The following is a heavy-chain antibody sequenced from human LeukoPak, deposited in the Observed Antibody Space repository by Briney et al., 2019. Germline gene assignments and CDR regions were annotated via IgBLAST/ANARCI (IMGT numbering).Heavy chain of an antibody. J-gene: IGHJ4*02. Sequence: SETLSLTCTISGDSISSYYWSWIRQPPGKGLEWIGYIYYSGSTKYNPSLKSRVTISVGTSKNQFSLKLTSVTAADTAVYYCARDPGDRLDYWGQGTLVTVSS. CDR2: IYYSGST. V-gene: IGHV4-59*01. CDR1: GDSISSYY. CDR3: ARDPGDRLDY. D-gene: IGHD1-14*01.